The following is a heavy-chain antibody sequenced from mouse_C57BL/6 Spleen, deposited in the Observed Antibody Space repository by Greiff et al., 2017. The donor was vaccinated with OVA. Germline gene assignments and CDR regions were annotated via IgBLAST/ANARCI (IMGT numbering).Heavy chain of an antibody. CDR2: INPSNGGT. CDR1: GYTFTSYW. D-gene: IGHD1-1*01. V-gene: IGHV1-53*01. Sequence: VQLKQPGTELVKPGASVKLSCKASGYTFTSYWMHWVKQRPGQGLEWIGNINPSNGGTNYNEKFKSKATLTVDKSSSTAYMQLSSLTSEDSAVYYCARSSGDYYGSSYFDYWGQGTTLTVSS. J-gene: IGHJ2*01. CDR3: ARSSGDYYGSSYFDY.